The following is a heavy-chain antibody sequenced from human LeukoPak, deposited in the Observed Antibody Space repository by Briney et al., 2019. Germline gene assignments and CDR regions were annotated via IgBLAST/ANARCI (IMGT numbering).Heavy chain of an antibody. Sequence: GGSLRLSCAASGFRFSSYTMNWVRQAPGKGLEWVSGISGSGDRTYYADFVKGRVTISRDNSRNTLYLQMSSLRADDTAVYYCAILGGGMTYWGQGTLVAVSS. D-gene: IGHD3-16*01. CDR3: AILGGGMTY. CDR1: GFRFSSYT. CDR2: ISGSGDRT. V-gene: IGHV3-23*01. J-gene: IGHJ4*02.